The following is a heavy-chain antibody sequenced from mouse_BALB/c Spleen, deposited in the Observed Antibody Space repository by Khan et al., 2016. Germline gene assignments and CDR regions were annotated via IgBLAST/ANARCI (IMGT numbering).Heavy chain of an antibody. CDR3: ATWDYYGSAFAY. CDR1: GDSITSGH. J-gene: IGHJ3*01. Sequence: EVQLQESGPSLAKPSQTLSLTCSVTGDSITSGHWNWIRKFPGNKFDFMGYISHSGDSYYNPSLKSRISITRDTSKNQYYLQLNSVTTKDTVTYYCATWDYYGSAFAYWGQGTLVTVSA. V-gene: IGHV3-8*02. D-gene: IGHD1-2*01. CDR2: ISHSGDS.